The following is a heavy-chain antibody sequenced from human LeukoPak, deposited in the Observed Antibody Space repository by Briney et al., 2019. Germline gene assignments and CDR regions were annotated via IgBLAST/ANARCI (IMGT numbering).Heavy chain of an antibody. CDR1: GFTVSSNY. CDR2: IYSGGST. J-gene: IGHJ6*02. V-gene: IGHV3-53*01. Sequence: GSLRLSCAASGFTVSSNYMNWVRQAPGKGLEWVSVIYSGGSTYYADSVKGRFTISRDNSKNTLYLQMNSLRAEDTAVYYCGRSPYYYYYGMDVWGQGTTVTVSS. CDR3: GRSPYYYYYGMDV.